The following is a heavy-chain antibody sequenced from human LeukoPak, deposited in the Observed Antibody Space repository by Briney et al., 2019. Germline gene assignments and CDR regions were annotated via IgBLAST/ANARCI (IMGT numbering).Heavy chain of an antibody. CDR1: VGSFSGYY. CDR3: ARGPPRYCSSTSCYGRYMDV. D-gene: IGHD2-2*01. J-gene: IGHJ6*03. Sequence: KSSETLSLTCAVYVGSFSGYYWSWLRQPPGKGLEWVGEMNHSGSTNYKTSLKSRVTISVDTSKNQFSLKLSSVTAADTAVYYCARGPPRYCSSTSCYGRYMDVWGKGTTVTVSS. CDR2: MNHSGST. V-gene: IGHV4-34*01.